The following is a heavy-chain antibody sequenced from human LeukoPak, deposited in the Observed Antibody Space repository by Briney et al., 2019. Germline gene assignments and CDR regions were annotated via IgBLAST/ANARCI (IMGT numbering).Heavy chain of an antibody. J-gene: IGHJ4*02. CDR1: GFTLSSYA. CDR3: ARGDYYGSGSNADY. CDR2: IWYDGSNK. V-gene: IGHV3-33*01. Sequence: PGGSLRLSCAASGFTLSSYAVHWVRQAPGKGLEWVALIWYDGSNKYYADSVKGRFTISRDNSKNTLFLQMSSLRVEDTAMYFCARGDYYGSGSNADYWGQGTLVSVSS. D-gene: IGHD3-10*01.